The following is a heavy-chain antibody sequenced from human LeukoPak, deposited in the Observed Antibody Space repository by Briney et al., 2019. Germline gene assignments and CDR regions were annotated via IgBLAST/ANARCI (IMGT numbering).Heavy chain of an antibody. CDR3: AREDSSDLHFDY. CDR2: IYYSGST. V-gene: IGHV4-31*03. D-gene: IGHD3-22*01. J-gene: IGHJ4*02. Sequence: PSETLSLTCTVSGGSISSGGYYWSWLRQHPGKGLEWIGYIYYSGSTYYNPSLKSRVTISVDTSKNQFSLKLSSVTAVDTAVYYCAREDSSDLHFDYWGQGTLVTVSS. CDR1: GGSISSGGYY.